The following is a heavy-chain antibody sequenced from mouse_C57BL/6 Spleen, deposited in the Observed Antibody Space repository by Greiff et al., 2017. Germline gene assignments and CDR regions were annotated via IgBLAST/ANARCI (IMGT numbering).Heavy chain of an antibody. Sequence: QVQLQQPGAELVKPGASVKLSCKASGYTFTSYWMHWVKQRPGRGLEWIGRIDPNSGGTKYNEKFKSKATLPVDKPSSTAYMQLSRLTSEDSAVYYCARGEITTVVATGDAMDYWGQGTSVTVSS. V-gene: IGHV1-72*01. J-gene: IGHJ4*01. CDR2: IDPNSGGT. CDR3: ARGEITTVVATGDAMDY. CDR1: GYTFTSYW. D-gene: IGHD1-1*01.